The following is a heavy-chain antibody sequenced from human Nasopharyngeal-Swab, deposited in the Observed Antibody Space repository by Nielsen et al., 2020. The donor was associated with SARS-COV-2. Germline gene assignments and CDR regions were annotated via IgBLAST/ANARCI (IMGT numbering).Heavy chain of an antibody. CDR1: GGSFSGYA. Sequence: SVKVSCKASGGSFSGYAISWVRQAPGHGLEWMGGIIPMFGTANYAQRFQGRVTITADESTSTAHMELSSLRSDDTAVYYCARANWNPIGSAFDIWGQGTMVTVSS. J-gene: IGHJ3*02. D-gene: IGHD1-1*01. V-gene: IGHV1-69*13. CDR2: IIPMFGTA. CDR3: ARANWNPIGSAFDI.